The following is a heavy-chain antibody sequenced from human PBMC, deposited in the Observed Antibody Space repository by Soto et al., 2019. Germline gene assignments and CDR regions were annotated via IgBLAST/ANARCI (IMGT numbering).Heavy chain of an antibody. CDR1: GGSISSYY. J-gene: IGHJ2*01. Sequence: TDTLSLTFTVSGGSISSYYWSWIRQPPGKGLEWILDIYYSGSTNYKPSLKSPVTIPVDTSKNQFSLKLSSVTAADTAVYYCARERTQLWSPTGDFHXWGRGTLVTVSX. CDR2: IYYSGST. D-gene: IGHD5-18*01. V-gene: IGHV4-59*01. CDR3: ARERTQLWSPTGDFHX.